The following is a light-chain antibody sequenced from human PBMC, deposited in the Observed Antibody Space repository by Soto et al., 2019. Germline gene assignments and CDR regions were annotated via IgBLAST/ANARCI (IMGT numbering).Light chain of an antibody. J-gene: IGLJ3*02. Sequence: SYELTQPPSVSVAPGKTARITCGGNNIGSKSVHWYQQKPGQAPVLVIYYDSDRPSGIPERFSGSNSGNTATLTISRVEAGEEDDYYCQVWDSSSDHRVFGGGTKVTVL. CDR1: NIGSKS. CDR2: YDS. CDR3: QVWDSSSDHRV. V-gene: IGLV3-21*04.